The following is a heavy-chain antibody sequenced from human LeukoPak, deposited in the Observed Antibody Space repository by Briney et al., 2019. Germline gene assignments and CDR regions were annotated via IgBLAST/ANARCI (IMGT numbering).Heavy chain of an antibody. Sequence: ASVKVSCKASGYTFTSYDINWVRQATGQGLEWMGWMNPNSGNTGYAQKFQGRVTITRNTSISTAYMELSSLRSEDTAVYYCARSRHRGLLGYYYYYMDVWGKGTTVTISS. V-gene: IGHV1-8*03. CDR3: ARSRHRGLLGYYYYYMDV. CDR2: MNPNSGNT. J-gene: IGHJ6*03. CDR1: GYTFTSYD. D-gene: IGHD1-26*01.